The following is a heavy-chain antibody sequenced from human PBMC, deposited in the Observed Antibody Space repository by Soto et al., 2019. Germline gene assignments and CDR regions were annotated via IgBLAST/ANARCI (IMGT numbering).Heavy chain of an antibody. J-gene: IGHJ4*02. Sequence: PGESLKISCKGSGYSFTSYWIAWVRQMPGKGLEWMGIIYPGDSDTRYSPSFQGQVTISADMSIDTAYLQWSSLKASDTAIYYCARSSAWSENVISLFDYWGQGTLVTVSS. D-gene: IGHD6-19*01. V-gene: IGHV5-51*01. CDR2: IYPGDSDT. CDR1: GYSFTSYW. CDR3: ARSSAWSENVISLFDY.